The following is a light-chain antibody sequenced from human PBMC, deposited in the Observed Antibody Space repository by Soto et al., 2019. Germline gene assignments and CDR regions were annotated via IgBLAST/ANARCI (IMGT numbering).Light chain of an antibody. CDR3: HQYAYSPLT. CDR1: QTVGRNY. Sequence: EIVLTQSPGTLSLSPGESATLSCRASQTVGRNYLAWFQHKPGQAPRLLIYDASKRATGVPDRFSGSGSGTDFTLTVSTLEPEDFAVFYCHQYAYSPLTFGGGTKVEIK. CDR2: DAS. V-gene: IGKV3-20*01. J-gene: IGKJ4*01.